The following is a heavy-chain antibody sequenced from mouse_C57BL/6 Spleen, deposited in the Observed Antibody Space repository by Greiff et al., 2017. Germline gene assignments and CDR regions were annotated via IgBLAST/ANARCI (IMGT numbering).Heavy chain of an antibody. CDR3: ARHVGPLYYFDY. D-gene: IGHD4-1*01. CDR1: GYTFTSYW. J-gene: IGHJ2*01. CDR2: IDPSDSYT. Sequence: QVQLQQPGAELVMPGASVKLSCKASGYTFTSYWMHWVKQRPGQGLEWIGAIDPSDSYTNYNQKFKGKSTLTVDKSSSTAYMQLSSLTSEDSAVYYCARHVGPLYYFDYWGQGTTLTVSS. V-gene: IGHV1-69*01.